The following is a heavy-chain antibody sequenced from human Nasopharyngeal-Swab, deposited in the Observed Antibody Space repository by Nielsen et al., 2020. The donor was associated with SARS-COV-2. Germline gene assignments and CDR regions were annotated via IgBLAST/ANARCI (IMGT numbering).Heavy chain of an antibody. Sequence: GGSLRLSCAASGFSFDDYAMDWVRQAPGKGLEWVSGLSWNSGSIGYADSVKGRFTISRDNAKNSLYLQMNSLRAEDTALYYCAKGYNWNDVPDAFDIWGQGTMVTVSS. CDR1: GFSFDDYA. CDR3: AKGYNWNDVPDAFDI. D-gene: IGHD1-20*01. J-gene: IGHJ3*02. V-gene: IGHV3-9*01. CDR2: LSWNSGSI.